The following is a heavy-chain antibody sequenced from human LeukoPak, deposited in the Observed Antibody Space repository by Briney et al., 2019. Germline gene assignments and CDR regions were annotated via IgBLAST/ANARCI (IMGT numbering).Heavy chain of an antibody. Sequence: PGGSLRLSCAASGFTFSSYEMNWVRQAPGKGLEWVSYISSSGSTRYYADSVKGRFTISRDNAKNTLYLQMNSLRAEDTAVYYCAREKFDPWGQGTLVTVSS. CDR1: GFTFSSYE. CDR3: AREKFDP. CDR2: ISSSGSTR. J-gene: IGHJ5*02. V-gene: IGHV3-48*03.